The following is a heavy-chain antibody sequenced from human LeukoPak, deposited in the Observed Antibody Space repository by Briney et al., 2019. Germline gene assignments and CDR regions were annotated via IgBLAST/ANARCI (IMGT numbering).Heavy chain of an antibody. CDR3: PGRTYYYDSTDAFDI. Sequence: SETLSLTCTVSGGSISSSSYYWGWIRQPPGKGLEWIGSIYYSGSTYYNPSLKSRVTISVDTSKNQFSLKLSSVTAADTAVYYCPGRTYYYDSTDAFDIWGQGTMVTVSS. J-gene: IGHJ3*02. CDR1: GGSISSSSYY. CDR2: IYYSGST. V-gene: IGHV4-39*07. D-gene: IGHD3-22*01.